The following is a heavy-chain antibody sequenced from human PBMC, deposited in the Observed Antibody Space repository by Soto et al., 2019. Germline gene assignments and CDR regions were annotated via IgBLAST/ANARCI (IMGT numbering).Heavy chain of an antibody. CDR2: ISAYNGNT. V-gene: IGHV1-18*01. D-gene: IGHD1-26*01. J-gene: IGHJ3*02. CDR1: GYPFTSYG. Sequence: QVQLVQSGAEVKKPGASVKVSCKASGYPFTSYGLSRLRQAPGQGREWMGGISAYNGNTNYAQKLQGRVTMTTDTSTSTAYMELRSLRSDGTAVYYWARDVGATVSDAFDIWGQGTMVTVSS. CDR3: ARDVGATVSDAFDI.